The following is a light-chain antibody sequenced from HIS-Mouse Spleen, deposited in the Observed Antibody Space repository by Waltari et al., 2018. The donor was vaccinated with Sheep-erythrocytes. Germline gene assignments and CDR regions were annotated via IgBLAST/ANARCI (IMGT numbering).Light chain of an antibody. V-gene: IGLV3-10*01. CDR2: EDS. J-gene: IGLJ3*02. CDR1: ALPKKY. CDR3: YSTDSSGNHWV. Sequence: HELTLQSSPALPPRQTARITCSGEALPKKYAFGYQQKSGQAPVLVIYEDSKRPSGIPERFSGSTSGTMATLTISGAQVEDEADYYCYSTDSSGNHWVFGGGTKLTVL.